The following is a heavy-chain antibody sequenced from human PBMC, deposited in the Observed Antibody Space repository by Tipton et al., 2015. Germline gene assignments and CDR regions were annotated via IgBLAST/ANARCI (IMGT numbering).Heavy chain of an antibody. CDR1: SDSISKYY. J-gene: IGHJ3*02. Sequence: TLSLTCSVSSDSISKYYWSWIRQPPGKELEWIGYIQYSGSTNYNPSLKSRVTISVDTSKTQFSLKLNSVTAADTAVYYCARQTYGYCTSSNCYDGAFDIWGQGTVVTVSP. D-gene: IGHD2-2*03. V-gene: IGHV4-59*01. CDR2: IQYSGST. CDR3: ARQTYGYCTSSNCYDGAFDI.